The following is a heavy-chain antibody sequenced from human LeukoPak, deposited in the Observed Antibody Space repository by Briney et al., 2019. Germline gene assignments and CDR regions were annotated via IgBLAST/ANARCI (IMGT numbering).Heavy chain of an antibody. Sequence: GGSLRLSCAASGFTFSSYWMSWVRQAPGKGLEWVANIKQDGSEKYYVDSVKCRFTISRDNAKNSLYLQMNSLRAEDTAVYYCAREAPINIVLMVYAIQTYYYYYMDVWGKGTTVTVSS. D-gene: IGHD2-8*01. CDR1: GFTFSSYW. CDR3: AREAPINIVLMVYAIQTYYYYYMDV. CDR2: IKQDGSEK. V-gene: IGHV3-7*01. J-gene: IGHJ6*03.